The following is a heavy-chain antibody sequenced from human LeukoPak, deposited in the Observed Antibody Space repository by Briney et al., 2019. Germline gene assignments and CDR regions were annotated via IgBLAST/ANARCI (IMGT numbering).Heavy chain of an antibody. J-gene: IGHJ6*02. CDR1: GYTFTGYY. D-gene: IGHD5-24*01. V-gene: IGHV1-69*13. CDR3: ARANIRDGYNGLLHNYYYYGMDV. Sequence: SVKVSCKASGYTFTGYYIHWVRQAPGQGLEWMGGIIPIFGTANYAQKFQGRVTITADESTSTAYMELSSLRSEDTAVYYCARANIRDGYNGLLHNYYYYGMDVWGQGTTVTVSS. CDR2: IIPIFGTA.